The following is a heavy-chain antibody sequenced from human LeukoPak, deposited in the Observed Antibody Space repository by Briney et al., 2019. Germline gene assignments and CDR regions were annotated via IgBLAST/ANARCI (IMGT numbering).Heavy chain of an antibody. CDR1: GYTFTGYY. Sequence: GASVKVSCKASGYTFTGYYMHWVRQAPGQGLEWMGWINPNSGGTNYAQKFQGRVTMTRDTSISTAYMELSRLRSDDTAVYYCAREIRHSGYDSDYWGQGTLVTVSS. CDR2: INPNSGGT. V-gene: IGHV1-2*02. CDR3: AREIRHSGYDSDY. J-gene: IGHJ4*02. D-gene: IGHD5-12*01.